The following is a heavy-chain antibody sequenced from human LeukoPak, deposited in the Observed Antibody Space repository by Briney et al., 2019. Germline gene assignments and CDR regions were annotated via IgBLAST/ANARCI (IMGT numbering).Heavy chain of an antibody. Sequence: ASVKVSCKASGYTFTNYYIHWVRQAPGQGLEWMGTINPSVGTTRSAKGRASLTRGTSTSTVYMALSTLRSEDTAVYYCARSVFPYYSGSGSPYNVDVRQNSYFDFWGQGTLVTVSS. CDR2: INPSVGTT. V-gene: IGHV1-46*01. CDR1: GYTFTNYY. J-gene: IGHJ4*02. D-gene: IGHD3-10*01. CDR3: ARSVFPYYSGSGSPYNVDVRQNSYFDF.